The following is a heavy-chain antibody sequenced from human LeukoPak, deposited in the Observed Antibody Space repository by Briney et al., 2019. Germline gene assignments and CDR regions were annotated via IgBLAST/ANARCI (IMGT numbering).Heavy chain of an antibody. D-gene: IGHD5-12*01. Sequence: KPSETLSLTCTVSGGSISSGSYYWSWIRQPPGKGLEWIGYIYHSGSTYYNPSLKSRVTISVDRSKNQFSLKLSSVTAADTAMYYCAREGSGYDYHWFDPWGQGTLVTVSS. V-gene: IGHV4-30-2*01. CDR1: GGSISSGSYY. CDR3: AREGSGYDYHWFDP. J-gene: IGHJ5*02. CDR2: IYHSGST.